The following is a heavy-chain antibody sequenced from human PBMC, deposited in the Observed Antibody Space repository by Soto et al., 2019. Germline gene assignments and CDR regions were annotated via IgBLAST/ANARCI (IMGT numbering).Heavy chain of an antibody. CDR2: INAYNANT. CDR3: ARVGPAFDY. D-gene: IGHD2-15*01. V-gene: IGHV1-18*01. Sequence: QVQLVQSGAEVKKPGASVKVSCKASGYTFTSYGISWVRQAPGQGLEWMGWINAYNANTNYAQKLQGRVAMHTVTTTSTEYMELRSLSADDSAVYYWARVGPAFDYRGEGTLVIVSS. J-gene: IGHJ4*02. CDR1: GYTFTSYG.